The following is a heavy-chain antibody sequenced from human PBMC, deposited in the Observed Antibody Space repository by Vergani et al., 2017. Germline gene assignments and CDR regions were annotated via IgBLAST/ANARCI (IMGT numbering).Heavy chain of an antibody. CDR1: GFTFSSYG. D-gene: IGHD3-10*01. V-gene: IGHV3-23*04. J-gene: IGHJ4*02. CDR2: ISGSGGST. Sequence: VQLVESGGGVVQPGGSLRLSCAASGFTFSSYGMHWVRQAPGKGLEWVSAISGSGGSTYYADSVKGRFTISRDNSKNTLYLQMNSLRAEDTAVYYCARAVRGVIPQFDYWGQGTLVTVSS. CDR3: ARAVRGVIPQFDY.